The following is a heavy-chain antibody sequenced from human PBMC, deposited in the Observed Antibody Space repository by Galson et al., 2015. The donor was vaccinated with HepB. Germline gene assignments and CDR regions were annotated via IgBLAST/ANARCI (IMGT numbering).Heavy chain of an antibody. CDR1: GFTFDDYA. CDR3: ASNAFDI. CDR2: ISWNSGSI. J-gene: IGHJ3*02. Sequence: SLRLSCAASGFTFDDYAMHWVRQAPGKGLEWVSGISWNSGSIGYADSVEGRFTISRDNAKNSLYLQMNSLRAEDTALYYCASNAFDIWGQGTMVTVSS. V-gene: IGHV3-9*01.